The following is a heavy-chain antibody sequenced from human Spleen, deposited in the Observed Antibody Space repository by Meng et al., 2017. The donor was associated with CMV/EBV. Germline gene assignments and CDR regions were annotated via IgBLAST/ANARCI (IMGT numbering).Heavy chain of an antibody. D-gene: IGHD3-10*02. Sequence: SETLSLTCAVYGGSFSAYYWSWIRQPPGKGLEWIGEISHRGVANYNPSLRSRVIMSVDTSKNQFSLKVTSVIAADTAVYFCARGRKGAKSGYYVDFWGQGSLVTVSS. J-gene: IGHJ4*02. CDR2: ISHRGVA. CDR3: ARGRKGAKSGYYVDF. CDR1: GGSFSAYY. V-gene: IGHV4-34*01.